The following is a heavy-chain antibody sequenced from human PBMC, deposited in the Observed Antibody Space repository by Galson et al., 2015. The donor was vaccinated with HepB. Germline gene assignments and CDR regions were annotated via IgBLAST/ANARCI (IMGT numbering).Heavy chain of an antibody. V-gene: IGHV3-30-3*01. CDR2: ISYDGSKK. J-gene: IGHJ4*02. CDR1: EFTFSSYA. Sequence: SLRLSCAASEFTFSSYAMYWVRQAPGKGLEWVAFISYDGSKKYYADSVKGRFTISRDNSENTLYLQVNSLRAEDTAVYYCVRDPAAGTTLVPRGFDYWGQGTLVTVSS. CDR3: VRDPAAGTTLVPRGFDY. D-gene: IGHD6-13*01.